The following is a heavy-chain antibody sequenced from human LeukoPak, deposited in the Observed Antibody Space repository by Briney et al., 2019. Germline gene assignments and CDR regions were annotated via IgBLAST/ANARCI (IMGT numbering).Heavy chain of an antibody. CDR3: ARESYIVATITGFDY. Sequence: SVKVSCKASGGTFSSYAISWVRQAPGQGLEWMGRIIPIFGTATYAQTFQGRVTITTDESTSTAYMELSSLRSEDTAVYYCARESYIVATITGFDYWGQGTLVTVSS. CDR2: IIPIFGTA. D-gene: IGHD5-12*01. CDR1: GGTFSSYA. V-gene: IGHV1-69*05. J-gene: IGHJ4*02.